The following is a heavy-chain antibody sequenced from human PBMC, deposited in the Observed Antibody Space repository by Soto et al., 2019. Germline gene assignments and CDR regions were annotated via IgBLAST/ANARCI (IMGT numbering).Heavy chain of an antibody. CDR1: GGSISSGGYY. J-gene: IGHJ5*02. CDR3: ARTRNDYGEAWFDP. CDR2: IYYSGST. V-gene: IGHV4-31*03. D-gene: IGHD4-17*01. Sequence: SETLSLTCTVSGGSISSGGYYWSWIRQHPGKGLEWIGYIYYSGSTYYNPSLKSRVTISVDTSKNQFSLKLSSVTAADTAVYYSARTRNDYGEAWFDPWGQGTLVTVSS.